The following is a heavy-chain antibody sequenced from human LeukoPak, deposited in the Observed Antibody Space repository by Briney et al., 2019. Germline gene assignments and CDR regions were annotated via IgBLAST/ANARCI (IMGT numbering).Heavy chain of an antibody. J-gene: IGHJ4*02. CDR2: VNQRGLT. CDR1: GDSLSGYY. Sequence: PSETLSLTCAVFGDSLSGYYWSWLRQTPGKGLEWIGDVNQRGLTNYNPSLQSRAAISGDTSKRLVSLSLTSVTAADSAIYYCVRGAGHYDLPWGTFRPVYYDFWGPGSLVTVSS. D-gene: IGHD3-16*02. CDR3: VRGAGHYDLPWGTFRPVYYDF. V-gene: IGHV4-34*01.